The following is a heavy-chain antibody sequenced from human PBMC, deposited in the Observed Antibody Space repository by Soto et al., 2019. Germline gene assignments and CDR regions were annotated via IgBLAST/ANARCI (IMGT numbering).Heavy chain of an antibody. D-gene: IGHD1-1*01. CDR3: ARTTGWTTGTTTFDY. V-gene: IGHV4-4*02. CDR2: IYHSGST. Sequence: SETLSLTCAVSGGSISSSNWWSWVRQPPGKGLEWIGEIYHSGSTNYNPSLKSRVTISVDKSKNQFSLKLSSVTAADTAVYYCARTTGWTTGTTTFDYWGQGTLVTVSS. J-gene: IGHJ4*02. CDR1: GGSISSSNW.